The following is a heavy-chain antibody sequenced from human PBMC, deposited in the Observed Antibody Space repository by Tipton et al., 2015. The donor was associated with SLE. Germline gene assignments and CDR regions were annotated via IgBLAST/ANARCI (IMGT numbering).Heavy chain of an antibody. V-gene: IGHV4-31*03. CDR1: GGSISSDIYF. Sequence: TLSLTCTVSGGSISSDIYFWSWLRQLPGRGLECLGYIYYSGNTYYHPSLRSRITISMDSSKNQFSLKVTSVTAADTAVYYCLRLQYQLLYYYMDVWCKGNTVTFSS. CDR2: IYYSGNT. CDR3: LRLQYQLLYYYMDV. J-gene: IGHJ6*03. D-gene: IGHD2-2*01.